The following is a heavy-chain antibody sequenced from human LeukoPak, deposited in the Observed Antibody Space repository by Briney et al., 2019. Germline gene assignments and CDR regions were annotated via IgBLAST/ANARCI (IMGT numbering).Heavy chain of an antibody. CDR2: ISISGVST. V-gene: IGHV3-23*01. D-gene: IGHD5-24*01. J-gene: IGHJ3*01. CDR1: GFTFSSYS. CDR3: AKDIQLST. Sequence: PGGSLRLSCVASGFTFSSYSLSWVRQAPGTGLEWVSAISISGVSTYYADSVRGRFTISRDNSKNTLYLQMNSLRAEDTAVYYCAKDIQLSTWGLGTMVTVSS.